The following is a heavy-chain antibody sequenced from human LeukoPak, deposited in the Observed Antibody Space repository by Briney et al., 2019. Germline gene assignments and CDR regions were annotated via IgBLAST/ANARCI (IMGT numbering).Heavy chain of an antibody. J-gene: IGHJ4*02. Sequence: GGSLRLSCVVSGFTFHDYAMHWVRQAPGKGLEWVSSISRSNIYKYYADSVKGRFTISRDNAKNSLYLQMNSLRAEDTAVYYCANSRYDSSGYYGIIGYWGQGTLVTVSS. D-gene: IGHD3-22*01. CDR2: ISRSNIYK. V-gene: IGHV3-21*01. CDR1: GFTFHDYA. CDR3: ANSRYDSSGYYGIIGY.